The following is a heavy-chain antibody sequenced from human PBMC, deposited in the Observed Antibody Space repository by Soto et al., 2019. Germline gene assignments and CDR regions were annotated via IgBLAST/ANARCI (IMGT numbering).Heavy chain of an antibody. V-gene: IGHV3-30*18. D-gene: IGHD4-4*01. CDR3: AKSDSNYGYNWFDP. CDR2: ISYDGNNK. J-gene: IGHJ5*02. Sequence: GGSLRLSCAASGFTFSSYGMHWVRQAPGKGLEWVAVISYDGNNKFYADSVKGRFTISRDNSKNTLYLQMNSLRAEDTAVYYCAKSDSNYGYNWFDPWGQGTLVTVSS. CDR1: GFTFSSYG.